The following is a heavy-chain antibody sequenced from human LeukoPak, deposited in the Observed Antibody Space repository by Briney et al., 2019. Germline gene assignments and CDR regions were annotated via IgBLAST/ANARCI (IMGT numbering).Heavy chain of an antibody. D-gene: IGHD7-27*01. Sequence: GGSLRLSCAASGFTLSRYAINWVPQAPGKGLERVAVISYDGSNKYYADSVKGRFTISRDNSKNTLWLQMNSLRSEDTAVYYCARDMAPGGGPGDYYGMDVWGQGTTVTVSS. CDR3: ARDMAPGGGPGDYYGMDV. V-gene: IGHV3-30-3*01. J-gene: IGHJ6*02. CDR2: ISYDGSNK. CDR1: GFTLSRYA.